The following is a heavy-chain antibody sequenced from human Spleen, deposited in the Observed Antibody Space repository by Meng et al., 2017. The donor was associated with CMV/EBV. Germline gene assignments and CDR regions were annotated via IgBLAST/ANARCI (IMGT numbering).Heavy chain of an antibody. CDR1: GGSISGSSYY. D-gene: IGHD1-26*01. J-gene: IGHJ5*02. CDR2: IYYSGST. Sequence: SETLSLTCGVSGGSISGSSYYWGWVRQPPGKGLEWIGYIYYSGSTYYNPSLKSRVTISVDTSKNQFSLKLSSVTAADTAVYYCAREIAFSGASWFDPWGQGTLVTVSS. V-gene: IGHV4-31*11. CDR3: AREIAFSGASWFDP.